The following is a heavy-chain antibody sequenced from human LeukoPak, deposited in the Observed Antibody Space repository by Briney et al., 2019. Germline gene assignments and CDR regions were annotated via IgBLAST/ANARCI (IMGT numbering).Heavy chain of an antibody. V-gene: IGHV3-23*01. D-gene: IGHD3-16*01. CDR2: ISGSGGST. J-gene: IGHJ4*02. Sequence: GGSLRLSCAASGFTFSSYAMSWVRQAPGKGLEWVSAISGSGGSTYYADSVKGRFTISRDNSKNTLYLQMNSLRAEDMAVYYCARGQSPPWVITFGGSYYFDYWGQGTLVTVSS. CDR3: ARGQSPPWVITFGGSYYFDY. CDR1: GFTFSSYA.